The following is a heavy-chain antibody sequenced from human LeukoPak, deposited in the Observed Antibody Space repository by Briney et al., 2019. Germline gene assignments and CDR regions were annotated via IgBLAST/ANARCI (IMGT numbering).Heavy chain of an antibody. CDR1: GGSFSGYY. J-gene: IGHJ3*02. CDR2: INHSGST. CDR3: ARGTSTGPNRAFDI. Sequence: SETLSLTCAVYGGSFSGYYWSWIRQPPGKGLEWIGEINHSGSTNYNPSLKSRVTISVDTSKNQFSLKLSSVTAADTAVYYCARGTSTGPNRAFDIWGQGTMVTVSS. V-gene: IGHV4-34*01.